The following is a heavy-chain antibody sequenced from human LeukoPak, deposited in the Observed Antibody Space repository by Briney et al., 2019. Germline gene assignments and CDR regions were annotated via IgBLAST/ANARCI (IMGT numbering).Heavy chain of an antibody. CDR1: GGTFSSYA. Sequence: ASVKVSCKASGGTFSSYAISWVRQGPGQGLEWMGGIIPIFGTANYAQKFQGRVTITTDESTSTAYMELSTVRSEDTAVYYCARFDSSDYPSWGQGTLVTVSS. CDR2: IIPIFGTA. V-gene: IGHV1-69*05. D-gene: IGHD3-22*01. J-gene: IGHJ4*02. CDR3: ARFDSSDYPS.